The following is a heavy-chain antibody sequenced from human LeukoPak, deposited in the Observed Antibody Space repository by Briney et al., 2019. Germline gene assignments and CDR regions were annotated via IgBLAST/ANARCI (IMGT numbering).Heavy chain of an antibody. Sequence: SGTLSLTCAVSGGSISSSNWWSWVRQPPGKGLEWIGEIYHSGSTNYNPSLKSRVTISVDKSKNQFSLKLSSVTAADTAVYYCARVGGSSWYGDIFDYWGQGTLVTVSS. D-gene: IGHD6-13*01. CDR3: ARVGGSSWYGDIFDY. J-gene: IGHJ4*02. V-gene: IGHV4-4*02. CDR1: GGSISSSNW. CDR2: IYHSGST.